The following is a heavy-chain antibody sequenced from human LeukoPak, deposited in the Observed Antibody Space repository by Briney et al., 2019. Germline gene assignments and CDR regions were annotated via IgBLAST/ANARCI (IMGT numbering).Heavy chain of an antibody. J-gene: IGHJ3*02. V-gene: IGHV3-74*01. CDR2: INSDGSST. CDR3: ARVQGHPPNGLDI. D-gene: IGHD2-8*01. Sequence: GGSLRLSCAASGFTFSSYWMHWVRQAPGKGLVWVSRINSDGSSTSYADSVKGRFTVSRDNAKNTLYLQMNSLRAEDTAVYYCARVQGHPPNGLDIWGQGTMVTVSS. CDR1: GFTFSSYW.